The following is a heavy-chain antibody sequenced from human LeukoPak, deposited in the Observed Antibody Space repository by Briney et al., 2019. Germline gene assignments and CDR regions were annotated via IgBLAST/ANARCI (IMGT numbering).Heavy chain of an antibody. J-gene: IGHJ6*04. V-gene: IGHV3-48*03. CDR3: ARESTGVCSSTSCDGRHELAYYYYGMDV. D-gene: IGHD2-2*01. CDR1: GFTFSSYE. Sequence: PGGSLRLSCAASGFTFSSYEMNWVRQAPGKGLEWVSYISSSGSTIYYADSVKGRFTISRDNAKNSLYLQMNSLRAEDTAGYYCARESTGVCSSTSCDGRHELAYYYYGMDVCGKGTTVTVSS. CDR2: ISSSGSTI.